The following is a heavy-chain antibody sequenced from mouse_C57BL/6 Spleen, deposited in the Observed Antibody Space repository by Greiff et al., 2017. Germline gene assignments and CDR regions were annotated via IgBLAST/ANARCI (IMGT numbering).Heavy chain of an antibody. Sequence: EVKLVESGGGLVQPGGSLKLSCAASGFTFSDYYMYWVRQTPEKRLEWVAYISNGGGSTYYPDTVKGRFTIARDNAKNTLYLQRSRLKSEDTAMYYCARHGNYWYFEVWGTGTTVTVSS. J-gene: IGHJ1*03. CDR2: ISNGGGST. V-gene: IGHV5-12*01. CDR3: ARHGNYWYFEV. CDR1: GFTFSDYY. D-gene: IGHD2-1*01.